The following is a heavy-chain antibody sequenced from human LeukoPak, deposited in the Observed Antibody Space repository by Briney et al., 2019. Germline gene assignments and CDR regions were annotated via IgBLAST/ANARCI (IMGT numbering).Heavy chain of an antibody. J-gene: IGHJ6*02. CDR2: INHSGST. CDR1: GGSFSGYH. D-gene: IGHD6-6*01. CDR3: ARWGSSSIAARRPPLTYYYYGMDV. V-gene: IGHV4-34*01. Sequence: PSETLSLTCAVYGGSFSGYHWSWIRQPPGKGLEWIGEINHSGSTNYNPSLKSRVTISVDTSKNQFSLKLSSVTAADTAVYYCARWGSSSIAARRPPLTYYYYGMDVWGQGTTVTVSS.